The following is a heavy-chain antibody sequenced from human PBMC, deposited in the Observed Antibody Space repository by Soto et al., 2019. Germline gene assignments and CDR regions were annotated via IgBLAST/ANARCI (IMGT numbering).Heavy chain of an antibody. J-gene: IGHJ4*02. Sequence: GWSLRLSCDVSGFTFALYAMNWVRQAPGKGLEWVSAITATGETAYYADSVKGRFTISRDNSQNTLYLYMNNLRAEDTAVYFCAKELLTVSFRGVIAHFDYWGQGAQVTVSS. CDR1: GFTFALYA. V-gene: IGHV3-23*01. CDR3: AKELLTVSFRGVIAHFDY. CDR2: ITATGETA. D-gene: IGHD3-16*02.